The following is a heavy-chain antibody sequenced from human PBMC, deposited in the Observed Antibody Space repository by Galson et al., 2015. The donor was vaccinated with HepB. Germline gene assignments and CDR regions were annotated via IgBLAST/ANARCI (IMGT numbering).Heavy chain of an antibody. V-gene: IGHV3-30*04. J-gene: IGHJ4*02. D-gene: IGHD1-26*01. CDR3: ARGGVSLLRAIDY. Sequence: SLRLSCAASGFTFSSYAMHWVRQAPGKGLEWVAVISYDGSNKYYADSVKGRFTISRDNSKNTLYLQMNSLRAEDTAVYYCARGGVSLLRAIDYWGQGTLVTVSS. CDR2: ISYDGSNK. CDR1: GFTFSSYA.